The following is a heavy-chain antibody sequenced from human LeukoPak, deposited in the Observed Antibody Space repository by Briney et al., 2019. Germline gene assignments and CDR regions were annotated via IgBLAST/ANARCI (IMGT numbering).Heavy chain of an antibody. Sequence: GASVKVSCKASVYTFSTYGISWVRQAPGQGLEWMGWISAYNGNTFNAQKFQGRITMTTDTSTSTAYMELRSLRSDDTAMYYCARNLWLEEIDYWGQGTLVTVSS. CDR3: ARNLWLEEIDY. D-gene: IGHD5-12*01. V-gene: IGHV1-18*01. CDR1: VYTFSTYG. CDR2: ISAYNGNT. J-gene: IGHJ4*02.